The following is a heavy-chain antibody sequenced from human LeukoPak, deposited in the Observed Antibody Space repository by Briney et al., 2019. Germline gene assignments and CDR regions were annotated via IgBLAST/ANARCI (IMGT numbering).Heavy chain of an antibody. CDR1: GFTFSSYW. V-gene: IGHV3-7*01. J-gene: IGHJ4*02. Sequence: PGGSLRLSCAASGFTFSSYWMSWVRQAPGKGLEWVANIKQDGSEKYYVDSVKGRFTISRDNAKNSLYLQMNSLRAEDTAVYYCARYNWNYGTSFDYWGQGTLVTVSS. D-gene: IGHD1-7*01. CDR3: ARYNWNYGTSFDY. CDR2: IKQDGSEK.